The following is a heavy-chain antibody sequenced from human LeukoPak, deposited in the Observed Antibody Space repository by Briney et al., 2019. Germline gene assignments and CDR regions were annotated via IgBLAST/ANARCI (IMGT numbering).Heavy chain of an antibody. D-gene: IGHD3-16*02. Sequence: GGSLRLSCAASGFTLSSYWMSWVRQAPGKGLEWVANIKQDGSEKYYVDSVKGRFTISRDNAKNSLYLQMNSLRAEDTAVYYCARAKRYDYVWGSYRPYYYYYYMDVWGKGTTVTISS. CDR2: IKQDGSEK. CDR3: ARAKRYDYVWGSYRPYYYYYYMDV. J-gene: IGHJ6*03. V-gene: IGHV3-7*01. CDR1: GFTLSSYW.